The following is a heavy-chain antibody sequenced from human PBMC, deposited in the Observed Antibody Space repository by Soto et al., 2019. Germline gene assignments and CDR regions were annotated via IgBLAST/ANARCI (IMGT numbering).Heavy chain of an antibody. CDR3: ARHGGTPDLYFDY. CDR1: GFIFGAHA. Sequence: GSLRLSCATSGFIFGAHAMSWVRQAPGKGLEWVSAINWIGGSTNYADSMKGRFTISRDNAKNSLYLQMSSLRAEDTALYYCARHGGTPDLYFDYWGQGTPVTVS. CDR2: INWIGGST. D-gene: IGHD3-16*01. J-gene: IGHJ4*02. V-gene: IGHV3-20*04.